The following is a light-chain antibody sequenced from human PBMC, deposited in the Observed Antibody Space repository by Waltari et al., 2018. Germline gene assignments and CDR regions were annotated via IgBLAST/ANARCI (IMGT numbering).Light chain of an antibody. CDR1: STDVGCYNY. CDR3: SSYTSSSTLYV. J-gene: IGLJ1*01. V-gene: IGLV2-14*01. Sequence: QSALTQPASVSGSPGQSITISCTGTSTDVGCYNYGPWYQQNPGKAPKLMIYEVSNRPSGVSNRFSGSKSGNTASLTISGLQAEDEADYYCSSYTSSSTLYVFGTGTKVTVL. CDR2: EVS.